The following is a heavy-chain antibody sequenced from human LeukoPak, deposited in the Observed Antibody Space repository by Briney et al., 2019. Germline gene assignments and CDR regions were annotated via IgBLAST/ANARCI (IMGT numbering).Heavy chain of an antibody. CDR1: GGSFSGYY. Sequence: SETLSLTCAVYGGSFSGYYWSWIRQPPGKGLEWIGEINHSGSTNYNPSLKSRVTISVDTSKNQFSLKLSSVTAADTAVYYCARAGVMVRGVIITGGLSYWGQGTLVTVSS. V-gene: IGHV4-34*01. CDR3: ARAGVMVRGVIITGGLSY. D-gene: IGHD3-10*01. CDR2: INHSGST. J-gene: IGHJ4*02.